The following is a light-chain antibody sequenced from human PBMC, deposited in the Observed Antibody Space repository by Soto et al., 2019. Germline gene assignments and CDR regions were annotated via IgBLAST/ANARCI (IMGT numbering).Light chain of an antibody. V-gene: IGKV1-27*01. CDR3: QRYDSAPWT. J-gene: IGKJ1*01. CDR2: GAS. Sequence: EIQMTQSPSSLSASVGDRVTITCRASQGISNYLAWYQQKPGKVPKLLIYGASTWQSGVPSRLSGSGSGTDFTLIINGLQPEDVATYYCQRYDSAPWTFGQGTKVEIK. CDR1: QGISNY.